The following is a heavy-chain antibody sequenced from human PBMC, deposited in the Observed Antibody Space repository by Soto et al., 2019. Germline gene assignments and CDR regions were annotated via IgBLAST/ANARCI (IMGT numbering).Heavy chain of an antibody. D-gene: IGHD6-6*01. CDR2: INHSGST. CDR3: AMRSSSWPLGGFWDDAFDI. J-gene: IGHJ3*02. Sequence: QVQLQQWGAGLLKPSETLSLTCAVYGGSFSGYYWSWIRQPPGKGLEWIGEINHSGSTNYNPSLKSRVTISVDMSKNQFSLKLSSVTAADTAVYYCAMRSSSWPLGGFWDDAFDIWGQGTMVTVSS. V-gene: IGHV4-34*01. CDR1: GGSFSGYY.